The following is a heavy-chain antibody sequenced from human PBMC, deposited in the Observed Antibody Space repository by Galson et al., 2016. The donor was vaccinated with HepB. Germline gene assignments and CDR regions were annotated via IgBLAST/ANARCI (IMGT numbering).Heavy chain of an antibody. D-gene: IGHD4-11*01. J-gene: IGHJ4*02. V-gene: IGHV2-5*02. CDR2: IYWDDDM. CDR1: GFSFSTSGVG. Sequence: PALVKPTQTLTLTCTFSGFSFSTSGVGVGWVRQPPGKSLEWLALIYWDDDMRYRPSLESRLTITRDTSKNQVVLTMTNMDPVDTATYYCVTGRLSNYPTGFDYWGQGTLVTVSS. CDR3: VTGRLSNYPTGFDY.